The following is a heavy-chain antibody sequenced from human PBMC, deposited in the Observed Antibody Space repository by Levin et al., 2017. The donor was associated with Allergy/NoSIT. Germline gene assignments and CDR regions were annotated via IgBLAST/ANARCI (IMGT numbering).Heavy chain of an antibody. CDR1: GFTFSSYE. CDR3: AREGYYDSSGYYDDADYFDY. D-gene: IGHD3-22*01. CDR2: ISSSGSTI. J-gene: IGHJ4*02. Sequence: GGSLRLSCAASGFTFSSYEMNWVRQAPGKGLEWVSYISSSGSTIYYADSVKGRFTISRDNAKNSLYLQMNSLRAEDTAVYYCAREGYYDSSGYYDDADYFDYWGQGTLVTVSS. V-gene: IGHV3-48*03.